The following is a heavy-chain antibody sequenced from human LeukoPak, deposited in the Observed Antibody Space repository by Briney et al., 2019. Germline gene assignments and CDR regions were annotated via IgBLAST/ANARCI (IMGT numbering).Heavy chain of an antibody. CDR3: ARGLRVATFFY. V-gene: IGHV4-38-2*01. CDR2: IYHSGST. D-gene: IGHD3-10*01. CDR1: GYSISSGYY. Sequence: PSETLSLTCAVSGYSISSGYYWGWIRQPPGKGLEWIGSIYHSGSTYYNPSLKSRVTISVDTSKNQFSLKLSSVTAADTAVYYCARGLRVATFFYWGQGTLVTVSS. J-gene: IGHJ4*02.